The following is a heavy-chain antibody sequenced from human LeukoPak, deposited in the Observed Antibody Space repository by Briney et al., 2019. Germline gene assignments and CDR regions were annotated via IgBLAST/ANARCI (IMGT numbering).Heavy chain of an antibody. CDR1: GFTFSSYW. Sequence: GGSLRLSCAASGFTFSSYWMSWVRQAPGKGLEWVANIKQEGSEKYYVDSVKGRFTISRDNDKNSLYLQMNSLRAEDTAVYYCASEREYCSSTSCHYYFDYWGQGTLVTVSS. CDR3: ASEREYCSSTSCHYYFDY. CDR2: IKQEGSEK. J-gene: IGHJ4*02. V-gene: IGHV3-7*01. D-gene: IGHD2-2*01.